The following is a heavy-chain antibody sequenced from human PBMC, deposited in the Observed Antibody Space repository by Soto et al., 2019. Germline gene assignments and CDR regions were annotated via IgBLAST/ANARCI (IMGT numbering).Heavy chain of an antibody. J-gene: IGHJ4*02. CDR1: GGSISSCDYY. V-gene: IGHV4-30-4*01. CDR2: MSYSGST. Sequence: SQTLPLTCTVSGGSISSCDYYWSWIRQPPGKGLEWIGFMSYSGSTSYNASLKSRVTISVDTSKNQFSLNLNFVTAADTAVYYCATMGTPATGLYFFXYWGQGSLVXVSS. D-gene: IGHD1-7*01. CDR3: ATMGTPATGLYFFXY.